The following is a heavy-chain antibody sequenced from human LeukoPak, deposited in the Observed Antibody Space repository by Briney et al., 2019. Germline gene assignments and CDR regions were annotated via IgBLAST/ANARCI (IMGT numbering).Heavy chain of an antibody. Sequence: ASVKVSCKASGYTFTSYPMHWVRQAPGQRLEWMGWINAGNGNTKYSQKFQGRVTITRDTSASTAYMELSSLRSEDTAVYYCASDARTVTSYYFDYWGQGTLVTVSS. J-gene: IGHJ4*02. CDR1: GYTFTSYP. CDR3: ASDARTVTSYYFDY. V-gene: IGHV1-3*01. CDR2: INAGNGNT. D-gene: IGHD4-17*01.